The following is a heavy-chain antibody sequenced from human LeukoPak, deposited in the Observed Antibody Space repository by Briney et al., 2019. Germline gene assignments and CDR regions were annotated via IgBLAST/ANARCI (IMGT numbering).Heavy chain of an antibody. CDR3: ARADRSSGAPYYDSSGYYRRTNGSRGVFGY. CDR1: GGSISSADYY. V-gene: IGHV4-61*02. CDR2: IYTSGST. J-gene: IGHJ4*02. D-gene: IGHD3-22*01. Sequence: KTSETLSLTCTVSGGSISSADYYCSWIRQPAGKGLEWIGRIYTSGSTNYNPSFKSRVTISVDTSKNQFSLNLNSVTAADTAVYYCARADRSSGAPYYDSSGYYRRTNGSRGVFGYWGQGTLVTVSS.